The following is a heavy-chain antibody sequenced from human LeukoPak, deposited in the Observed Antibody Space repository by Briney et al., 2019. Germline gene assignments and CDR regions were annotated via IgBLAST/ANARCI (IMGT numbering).Heavy chain of an antibody. J-gene: IGHJ3*02. CDR2: ISSSGSTI. CDR3: AREPTSGYDFLFADAFDI. D-gene: IGHD5-12*01. CDR1: GFTFSDYY. V-gene: IGHV3-11*01. Sequence: PGGSLRLSCAASGFTFSDYYMSWIRQAPGKGLEWVSYISSSGSTIYYADSVKGRFTISRDNAKNSLYLQMNSLRAEDTAVYYCAREPTSGYDFLFADAFDIWGQGTMVTVSS.